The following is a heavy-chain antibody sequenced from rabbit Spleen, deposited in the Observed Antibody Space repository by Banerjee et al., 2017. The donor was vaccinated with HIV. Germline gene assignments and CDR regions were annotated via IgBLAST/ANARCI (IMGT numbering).Heavy chain of an antibody. CDR2: IYTGSGST. Sequence: QEQLEESGGDLVKPEGSLALTCTASGFSFSGNYYMCWVRQAPGKGLEWIGCIYTGSGSTYYASWVNGRFTISKTSSTVTLQMTSLTAADTATYFCARRAGGYDLWGPGTLVTVS. J-gene: IGHJ4*01. D-gene: IGHD1-1*01. CDR1: GFSFSGNYY. CDR3: ARRAGGYDL. V-gene: IGHV1S45*01.